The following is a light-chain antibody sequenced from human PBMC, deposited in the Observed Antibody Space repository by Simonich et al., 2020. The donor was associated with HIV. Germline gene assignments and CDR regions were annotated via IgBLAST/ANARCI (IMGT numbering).Light chain of an antibody. J-gene: IGKJ1*01. CDR2: KAS. V-gene: IGKV1-5*03. CDR1: QRISSW. Sequence: DIQMTQSPSTMSASVGDKVTITCRASQRISSWLSWYQQKPGKARKLLIYKASNLESGVPSRFSGSGSGTEFTLTISSLQPDDFANYYCQQYHSYPWTFGQGTKVEIK. CDR3: QQYHSYPWT.